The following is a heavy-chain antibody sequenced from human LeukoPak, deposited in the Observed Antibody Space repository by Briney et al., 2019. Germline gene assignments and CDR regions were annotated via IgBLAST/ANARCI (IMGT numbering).Heavy chain of an antibody. CDR1: GYRFITYG. CDR3: ARDVFEGFGERVIDAFDL. Sequence: ASMKVSCKASGYRFITYGLSWVRQAPGQGLEWMGCISAYNGNTNFAPKLQGRVTMTADTSTSTAYMELRSLRSDDTAVYHCARDVFEGFGERVIDAFDLWGQGTMVTVSS. CDR2: ISAYNGNT. J-gene: IGHJ3*01. V-gene: IGHV1-18*01. D-gene: IGHD3-10*01.